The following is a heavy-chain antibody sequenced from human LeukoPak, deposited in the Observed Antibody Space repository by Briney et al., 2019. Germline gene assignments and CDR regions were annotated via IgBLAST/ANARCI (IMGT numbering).Heavy chain of an antibody. CDR1: GGSISSYY. D-gene: IGHD6-19*01. J-gene: IGHJ3*02. Sequence: SETLSLTCTVSGGSISSYYWSWIRQPAGKGLEWIGRIYTSGSTNYNPSLKSRVTMSVDTSKNQFSLKLSSVTAADTAVYYCARPFYSSGWYGAFDIWGQGTMVTVSS. V-gene: IGHV4-4*07. CDR2: IYTSGST. CDR3: ARPFYSSGWYGAFDI.